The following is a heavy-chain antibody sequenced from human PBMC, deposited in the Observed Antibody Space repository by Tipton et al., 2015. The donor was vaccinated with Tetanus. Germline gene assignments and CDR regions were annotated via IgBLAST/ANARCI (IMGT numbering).Heavy chain of an antibody. V-gene: IGHV3-9*01. Sequence: SLRLSCAASGFTFSDFYMGWIRQAPGKGLEWVSVISWNSGTIGYADSVKGRFTTSRDNRKSSLYLQMNNLRVEDTALYYCAKGKDWATGDFDFWGQGTLVTVSS. D-gene: IGHD1-14*01. CDR2: ISWNSGTI. CDR1: GFTFSDFY. J-gene: IGHJ4*02. CDR3: AKGKDWATGDFDF.